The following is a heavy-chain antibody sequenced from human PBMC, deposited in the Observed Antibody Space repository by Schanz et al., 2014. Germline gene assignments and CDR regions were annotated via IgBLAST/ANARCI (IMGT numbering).Heavy chain of an antibody. CDR1: GFSFGSYA. CDR3: ARDKGGYYPFDY. CDR2: LSARGHRT. D-gene: IGHD3-3*01. J-gene: IGHJ4*02. V-gene: IGHV3-23*04. Sequence: VQLVESGGGLVKPGGSLRLSCAASGFSFGSYAMSWVRQAPGRGLEWVSALSARGHRTQYADSVMGRFTISSDISKNMLYLQMNSLTADDTAVYYCARDKGGYYPFDYWGRGTLVTVSS.